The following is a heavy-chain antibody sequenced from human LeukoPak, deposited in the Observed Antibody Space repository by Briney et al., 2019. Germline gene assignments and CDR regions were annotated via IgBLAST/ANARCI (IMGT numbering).Heavy chain of an antibody. CDR2: IWYDGSNK. Sequence: GGSLRLSCAASGFTFSSYGMHWVRQAPGKGLEWVAVIWYDGSNKYYADSVKGRFTISRDNSKNTLYLQMNSLRAEDTAVYYCARGVRIAVAAPHLNYWGQGTPVTVSS. CDR3: ARGVRIAVAAPHLNY. CDR1: GFTFSSYG. J-gene: IGHJ4*02. V-gene: IGHV3-33*01. D-gene: IGHD6-19*01.